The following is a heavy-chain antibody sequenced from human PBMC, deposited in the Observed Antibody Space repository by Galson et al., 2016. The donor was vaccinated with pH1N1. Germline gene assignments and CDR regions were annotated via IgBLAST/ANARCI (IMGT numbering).Heavy chain of an antibody. CDR3: ANSLKY. D-gene: IGHD2-15*01. CDR2: IHHSGNT. J-gene: IGHJ4*02. CDR1: GDSFNYNY. Sequence: SETRSLTCAVSGDSFNYNYWAWIRQPPGKGLEWIGAIHHSGNTNYNTSLKSRVTISMDTSKNQFFLKLSSVTAADTAVYYCANSLKYWGQGTVVTVS. V-gene: IGHV4-34*01.